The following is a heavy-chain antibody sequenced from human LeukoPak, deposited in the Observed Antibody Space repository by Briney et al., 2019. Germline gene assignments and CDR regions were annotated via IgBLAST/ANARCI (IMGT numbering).Heavy chain of an antibody. D-gene: IGHD2-2*01. V-gene: IGHV4-38-2*02. Sequence: SETLSLTCTVSGYSISSGYYWGWIRQPPGKGLEWIGSIYHSGSTYYNPSLKSRVTISVDTSKNQFSLKLSSVTAADTAVYYCARLSVVVVPAAMGLGWFDPWGQGTLVTVSS. J-gene: IGHJ5*02. CDR3: ARLSVVVVPAAMGLGWFDP. CDR2: IYHSGST. CDR1: GYSISSGYY.